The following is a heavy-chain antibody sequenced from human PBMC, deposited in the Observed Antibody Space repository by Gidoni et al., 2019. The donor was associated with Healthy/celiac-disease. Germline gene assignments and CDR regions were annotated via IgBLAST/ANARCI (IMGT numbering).Heavy chain of an antibody. CDR1: GFPFDDYT. Sequence: EVQLVESVGGLVQPGRSLRLSWAAPGFPFDDYTMQRVRQAPGKGLDWLSRISYKSGNIGYADSVKGRFTISRDNAKNSLYLQMISLRAEDTALYYCAKDLSAVAGRGGPYYYYGMDVWGQGTTVTVSS. CDR2: ISYKSGNI. D-gene: IGHD6-19*01. J-gene: IGHJ6*02. CDR3: AKDLSAVAGRGGPYYYYGMDV. V-gene: IGHV3-9*01.